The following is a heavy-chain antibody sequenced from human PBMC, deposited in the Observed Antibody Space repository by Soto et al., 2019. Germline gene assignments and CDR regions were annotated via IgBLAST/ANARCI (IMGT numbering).Heavy chain of an antibody. CDR3: ARNAYGQSWFDP. Sequence: ASVKVSCKASGGTFSSYAISWVRQAPGQGLEWMGGIIPIFGTANYAQKFQGRVTITADESTSTAYMELSSLRSEDTAVYYCARNAYGQSWFDPWGQGTLVTVSS. J-gene: IGHJ5*02. V-gene: IGHV1-69*13. CDR2: IIPIFGTA. CDR1: GGTFSSYA. D-gene: IGHD4-17*01.